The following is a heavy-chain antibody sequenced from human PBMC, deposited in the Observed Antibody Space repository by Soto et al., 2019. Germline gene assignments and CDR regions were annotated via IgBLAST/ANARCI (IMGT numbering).Heavy chain of an antibody. Sequence: QVQLQESGPGLVEPSGTLSLTCAVSGASIGTNNWWSWVRQPPGKGLEWIGEVYHSGTTNCNPSLKSRVTISIDKSKNQFSLTLTSMTAADMALYYCAVPGRGDFDYWSQGTLVTVSS. CDR3: AVPGRGDFDY. V-gene: IGHV4-4*02. CDR2: VYHSGTT. D-gene: IGHD5-12*01. CDR1: GASIGTNNW. J-gene: IGHJ4*02.